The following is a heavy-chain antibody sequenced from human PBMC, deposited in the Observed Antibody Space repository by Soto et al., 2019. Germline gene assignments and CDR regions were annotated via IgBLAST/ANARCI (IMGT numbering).Heavy chain of an antibody. CDR1: GYTFTSYY. Sequence: ASVKVSCKASGYTFTSYYMHWARQAPGQGLEWMGIINPSGGSTSYAQKFQGRVTMTRDTSTSTVYMELSSLRSEDTAVYYCASCSYGPDAFDIWGQGTMVTASS. J-gene: IGHJ3*02. V-gene: IGHV1-46*01. CDR3: ASCSYGPDAFDI. CDR2: INPSGGST. D-gene: IGHD5-18*01.